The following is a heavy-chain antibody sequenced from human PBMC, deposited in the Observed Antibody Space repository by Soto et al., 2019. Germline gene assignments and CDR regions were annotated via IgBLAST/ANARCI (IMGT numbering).Heavy chain of an antibody. J-gene: IGHJ4*02. Sequence: GGSLRLSCAASGFTFSSYWMSWVRQAPGKGLEWVANIKQDGSERYYVDSVKGRFTISRDNSKNTLYLQMNSLRAEDTAVYYCAKEMARITIFGVDYWGQGALVTVSS. D-gene: IGHD3-3*01. CDR2: IKQDGSER. CDR1: GFTFSSYW. CDR3: AKEMARITIFGVDY. V-gene: IGHV3-7*03.